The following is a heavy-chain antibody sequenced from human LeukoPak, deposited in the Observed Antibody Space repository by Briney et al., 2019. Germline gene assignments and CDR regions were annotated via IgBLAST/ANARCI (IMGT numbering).Heavy chain of an antibody. D-gene: IGHD1-14*01. V-gene: IGHV4-34*01. CDR3: ARGPRRPRTPPLFANWFDP. CDR2: INHSGST. CDR1: GGSFSGYY. Sequence: SETLSLTCAVYGGSFSGYYWSWIRQPPGKGLEWIGEINHSGSTNYNPSLKSRVTISVDTSKNQFSLQLSSVTAADTAVYYCARGPRRPRTPPLFANWFDPWGQGTLVTVSP. J-gene: IGHJ5*02.